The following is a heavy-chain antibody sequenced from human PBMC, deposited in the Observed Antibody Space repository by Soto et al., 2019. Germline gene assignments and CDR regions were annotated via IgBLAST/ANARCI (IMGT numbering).Heavy chain of an antibody. D-gene: IGHD5-12*01. CDR3: ARGYSGYDCYY. Sequence: QVQLVQSGAEVKKPGSSVKVSCKASGGTFSSYTISWVRQAPGQGLEWMGRIIPILGIANYAQKFQGRVTITADKSTSTAYMELSRLRSEDTAVYYCARGYSGYDCYYWGQGTLVTVSS. J-gene: IGHJ4*02. V-gene: IGHV1-69*02. CDR2: IIPILGIA. CDR1: GGTFSSYT.